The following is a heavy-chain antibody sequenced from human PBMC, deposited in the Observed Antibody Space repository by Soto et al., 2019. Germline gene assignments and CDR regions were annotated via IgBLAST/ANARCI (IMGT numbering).Heavy chain of an antibody. V-gene: IGHV3-48*02. D-gene: IGHD3-22*01. CDR3: ATEWDQYYYDSSGYRSV. J-gene: IGHJ6*02. CDR2: ISSSSSTI. CDR1: GFTFSSYS. Sequence: PGGSLRLSCAASGFTFSSYSMNWVRQAPGKGLEWVSYISSSSSTIYYADSVKGRFTISRDNAKNSLYLQMNSLRDEDTAVYYCATEWDQYYYDSSGYRSVWGQGTTVTVSS.